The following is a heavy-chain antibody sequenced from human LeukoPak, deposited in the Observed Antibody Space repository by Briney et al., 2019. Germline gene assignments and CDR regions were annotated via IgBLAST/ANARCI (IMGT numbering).Heavy chain of an antibody. D-gene: IGHD5-24*01. J-gene: IGHJ4*02. CDR3: ARRSYNSPFRY. Sequence: SETLSLTCTVSGGSISSGDYYWSWIRQPAGKGLEWIGRISSSGSTNYNPSLKSRVTISVDTSKNHFSLNLGSVTAADTAVYYCARRSYNSPFRYWGQGTPVTVSS. V-gene: IGHV4-61*02. CDR1: GGSISSGDYY. CDR2: ISSSGST.